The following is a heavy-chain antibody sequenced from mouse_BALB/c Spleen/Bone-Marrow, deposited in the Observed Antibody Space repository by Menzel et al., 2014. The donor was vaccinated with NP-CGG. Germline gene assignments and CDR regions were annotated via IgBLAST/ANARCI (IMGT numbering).Heavy chain of an antibody. CDR2: ITPSTGYI. CDR1: GYTFTSYW. CDR3: ARPRFAY. Sequence: QVHMKQSGAELAKPGASVKMSCKASGYTFTSYWMHWIKQRPGQGLEWIGYITPSTGYIEYNQKFKDKATLTADKSSSTAYMQLSSLTSEDSAVYYRARPRFAYWGQGTLVTVSA. V-gene: IGHV1-7*01. J-gene: IGHJ3*01.